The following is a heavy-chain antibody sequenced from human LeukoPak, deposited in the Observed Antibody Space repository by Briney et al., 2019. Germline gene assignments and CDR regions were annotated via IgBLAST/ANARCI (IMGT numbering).Heavy chain of an antibody. J-gene: IGHJ4*02. Sequence: PSETLSLTCSVPGGSISSGAYSWSWIRQPPGKGLEWMAFIYPSGSTYYNPSLQSRVTMSVDTSKNQFSLKLSSVTAADTAMYYCASRSGTYYHFDYWGRGTLVTVSS. V-gene: IGHV4-30-2*01. D-gene: IGHD3-10*01. CDR1: GGSISSGAYS. CDR3: ASRSGTYYHFDY. CDR2: IYPSGST.